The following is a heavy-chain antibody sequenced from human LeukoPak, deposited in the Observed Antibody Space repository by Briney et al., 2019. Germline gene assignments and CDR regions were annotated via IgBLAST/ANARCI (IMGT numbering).Heavy chain of an antibody. CDR1: GYTFTGYY. J-gene: IGHJ6*02. V-gene: IGHV1-18*04. CDR2: ISAYNGNT. CDR3: ARERVSLLYGMDV. Sequence: GASVKVSCQASGYTFTGYYMHWVRQAPGQGLDWMGWISAYNGNTNYAQKLQGRVTMTTDTSTSTAYMELRSLRSDGTAVYYCARERVSLLYGMDVWGQGTTVTVSS. D-gene: IGHD6-6*01.